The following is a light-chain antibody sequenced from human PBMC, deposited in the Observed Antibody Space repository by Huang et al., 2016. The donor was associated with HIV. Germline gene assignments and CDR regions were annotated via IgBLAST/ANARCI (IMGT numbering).Light chain of an antibody. CDR3: QQLSTYPIT. CDR1: QDINNN. J-gene: IGKJ5*01. Sequence: IQLTQSPSYLSASVGDRVTITCRASQDINNNLAWYQQKTGKAPKVLIYAASTLQNGVPSRFSGSASGIYFSLTINNLQPEDFATYYCQQLSTYPITFGQGTRLDI. V-gene: IGKV1-9*01. CDR2: AAS.